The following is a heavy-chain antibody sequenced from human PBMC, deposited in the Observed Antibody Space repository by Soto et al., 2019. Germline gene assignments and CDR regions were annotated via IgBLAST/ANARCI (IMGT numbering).Heavy chain of an antibody. CDR2: ITPILERP. CDR3: ASGRDTAMVHFDF. Sequence: QVQLVQSGAEVKQPGSSVKGSCKASEGTFSTYTISWVRQSPGQGLQLMGGITPILERPKDDHKFQGTVTITADESTSKAYMEMSSLRSEDAAVYYGASGRDTAMVHFDFWGQGTLVTVSS. CDR1: EGTFSTYT. V-gene: IGHV1-69*01. J-gene: IGHJ4*02. D-gene: IGHD5-18*01.